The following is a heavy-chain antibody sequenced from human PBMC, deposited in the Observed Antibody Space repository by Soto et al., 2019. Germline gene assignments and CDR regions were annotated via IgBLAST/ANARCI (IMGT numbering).Heavy chain of an antibody. CDR1: GDSVSSNSAG. CDR3: ARGLWIDVRGHYYIHV. CDR2: TYYKSKWFN. V-gene: IGHV6-1*01. J-gene: IGHJ6*03. D-gene: IGHD3-10*01. Sequence: SQTLSLTCAISGDSVSSNSAGWNWVRQTPSRGLEWLGRTYYKSKWFNNYAVSVKSRITINPDTSQNQFSLHLDSVTPEDTAVYFCARGLWIDVRGHYYIHVWGTGPSVTVSS.